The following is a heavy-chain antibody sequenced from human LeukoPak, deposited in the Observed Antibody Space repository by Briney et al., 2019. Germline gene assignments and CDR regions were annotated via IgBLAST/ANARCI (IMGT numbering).Heavy chain of an antibody. Sequence: SETPSLTCAVSGGSISSGGYSWSWIRQPPGKGLEWIGYIYHSGSTYYNPSLKSRVTISVDRSKNQFSLKLSSVTAADTAVYYCARALLWFGDAFDIWGQGTMVTVSS. V-gene: IGHV4-30-2*01. CDR3: ARALLWFGDAFDI. CDR1: GGSISSGGYS. CDR2: IYHSGST. J-gene: IGHJ3*02. D-gene: IGHD3-10*01.